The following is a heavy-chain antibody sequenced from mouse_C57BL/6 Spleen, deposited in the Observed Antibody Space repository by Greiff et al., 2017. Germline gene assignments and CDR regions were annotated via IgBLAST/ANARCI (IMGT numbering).Heavy chain of an antibody. V-gene: IGHV6-3*01. J-gene: IGHJ2*01. CDR1: GFTFSNYW. Sequence: EVKVEESGGGLVQPGGSMKLSCVASGFTFSNYWMNWVRQSPEKGLEWVAQIRLKSDNYATHYAESVKGRFTISRDDSKSSVYLQMNNLRAEDTGIYYCTGGLGRNYFDYWGQGTTLTVSS. CDR3: TGGLGRNYFDY. D-gene: IGHD3-3*01. CDR2: IRLKSDNYAT.